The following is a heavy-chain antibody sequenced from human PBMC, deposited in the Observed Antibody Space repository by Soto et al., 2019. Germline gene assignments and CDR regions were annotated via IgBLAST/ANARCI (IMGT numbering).Heavy chain of an antibody. J-gene: IGHJ4*02. CDR2: INAGNGNT. Sequence: GASVKVSCKASGYTFTSYAMHWVRQAPGQRLEWMGWINAGNGNTKYSQKFQGRVTITRDTSASTAYMELSSLRSEDTAVYYCARRGCSGGSCYSDYWGQGTLVTVSS. CDR1: GYTFTSYA. V-gene: IGHV1-3*01. CDR3: ARRGCSGGSCYSDY. D-gene: IGHD2-15*01.